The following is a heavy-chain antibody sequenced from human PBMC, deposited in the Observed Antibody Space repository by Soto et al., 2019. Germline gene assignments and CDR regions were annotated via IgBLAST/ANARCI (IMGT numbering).Heavy chain of an antibody. CDR3: GRGPSSSSIMPWFDS. D-gene: IGHD2-2*01. CDR2: IHYNGGI. J-gene: IGHJ5*01. V-gene: IGHV4-59*01. CDR1: GDSINDYY. Sequence: PSETLSLTCTVSGDSINDYYWSWMRQPPGKGLEWIAYIHYNGGINYNPSLKSRVTISLDRSKNQFSLKLSSVTAADTAVYYCGRGPSSSSIMPWFDSWGQGTLVTVSS.